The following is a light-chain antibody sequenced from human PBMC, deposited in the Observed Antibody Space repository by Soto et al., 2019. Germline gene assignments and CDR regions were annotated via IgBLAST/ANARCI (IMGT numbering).Light chain of an antibody. CDR1: QSLLHHNGYNY. CDR3: IQTLQAPYS. Sequence: DIVMTQSPLSLPVTPGEPASISCRSSQSLLHHNGYNYLDWYLQKPGQSPQVLIYLGSNRASGVPDRVSGSGSGTVFTLKISRVEAEDVGVYYCIQTLQAPYSFGQGTKLEIK. V-gene: IGKV2-28*01. CDR2: LGS. J-gene: IGKJ2*01.